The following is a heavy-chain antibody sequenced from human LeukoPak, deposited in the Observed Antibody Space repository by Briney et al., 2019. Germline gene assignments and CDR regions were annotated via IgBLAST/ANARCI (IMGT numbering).Heavy chain of an antibody. CDR1: GGSISSSSYY. V-gene: IGHV4-39*01. CDR2: IYYSGST. CDR3: ARGSHSYDYVWGSYRSVPFDY. Sequence: SETLSLTCTVSGGSISSSSYYRGWIRQPPGKGLEWIGSIYYSGSTYYNPSLKSRVTISVDTSKNQFSLKLSSVTAADTAVYYCARGSHSYDYVWGSYRSVPFDYWGQGTLVTASS. D-gene: IGHD3-16*02. J-gene: IGHJ4*02.